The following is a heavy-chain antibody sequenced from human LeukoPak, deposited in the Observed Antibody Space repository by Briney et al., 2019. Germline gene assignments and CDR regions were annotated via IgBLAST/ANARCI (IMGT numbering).Heavy chain of an antibody. D-gene: IGHD4-11*01. CDR1: GYTFTSYG. V-gene: IGHV1-18*01. CDR3: ARHIYSNFELVWYFGIDV. CDR2: INTNDGNT. Sequence: ASVKVSCKASGYTFTSYGISWVRQAPGQGLEWMGWINTNDGNTNHAQMLQGRVSMTTDTSTSTAYMELRSLRSDDTAVYYCARHIYSNFELVWYFGIDVWGQGTTVTVSS. J-gene: IGHJ6*02.